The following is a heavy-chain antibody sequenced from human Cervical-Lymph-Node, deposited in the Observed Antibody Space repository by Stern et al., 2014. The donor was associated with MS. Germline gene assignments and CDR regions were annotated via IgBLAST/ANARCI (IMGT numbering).Heavy chain of an antibody. J-gene: IGHJ2*01. V-gene: IGHV3-30*18. CDR3: AKDEDYYDSSGYLGWYFDL. CDR1: GFTFSSYG. CDR2: ISYDGSNK. Sequence: VQLVESGGGVVQPGRSLRLSCAASGFTFSSYGMHWVRQAPGKGLEWVAVISYDGSNKYYADSVKGRFTISRDNSKNTLYLQMNSLRAEDTAVYYCAKDEDYYDSSGYLGWYFDLWGRGPLVTFSS. D-gene: IGHD3-22*01.